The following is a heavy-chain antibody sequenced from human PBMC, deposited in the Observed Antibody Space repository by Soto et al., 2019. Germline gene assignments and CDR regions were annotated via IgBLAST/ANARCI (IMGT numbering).Heavy chain of an antibody. CDR2: IIPIFGTA. CDR1: GGTFNSYA. J-gene: IGHJ4*02. V-gene: IGHV1-69*12. D-gene: IGHD3-22*01. CDR3: ASHYDSGGYYYRGLDY. Sequence: QVQLVQSGAEVKKPGSSVKVSCKASGGTFNSYAISWVRQAPGQGLEWMGGIIPIFGTADYAQKFQGGVTITAVESTGTAYMELSSLRSEDTAVYYCASHYDSGGYYYRGLDYWGQGTLVTVSS.